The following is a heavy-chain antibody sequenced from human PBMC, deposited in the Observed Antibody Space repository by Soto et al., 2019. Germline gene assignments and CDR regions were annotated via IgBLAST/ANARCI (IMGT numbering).Heavy chain of an antibody. CDR3: ARDQPGYSYGYGLGY. D-gene: IGHD5-18*01. CDR2: ISSSSSYL. Sequence: EVQLVESGGGLVKPGGSLRLSCAASGFTFSSYSMNWVRQAPGKGLEWVSSISSSSSYLYYAASVKGRFTISRDNAKNSLYLQMNSLRAEDTAVYSCARDQPGYSYGYGLGYWGQGTLVTVSS. J-gene: IGHJ4*02. V-gene: IGHV3-21*01. CDR1: GFTFSSYS.